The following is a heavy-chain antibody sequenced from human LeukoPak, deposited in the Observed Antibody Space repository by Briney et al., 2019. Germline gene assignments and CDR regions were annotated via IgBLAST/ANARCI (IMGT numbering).Heavy chain of an antibody. V-gene: IGHV3-30*03. CDR2: ISYDGTNT. J-gene: IGHJ4*02. Sequence: PGGSLRLSCAASEFTFRNYAMHWVRQAPGKGLEWVAVISYDGTNTYYADSVKGRFTISRDNAKNTLYLQMNSLRAEDTAVYYCARVEGYGDYPYYFDYWGQGTLVTVSS. CDR3: ARVEGYGDYPYYFDY. CDR1: EFTFRNYA. D-gene: IGHD4-17*01.